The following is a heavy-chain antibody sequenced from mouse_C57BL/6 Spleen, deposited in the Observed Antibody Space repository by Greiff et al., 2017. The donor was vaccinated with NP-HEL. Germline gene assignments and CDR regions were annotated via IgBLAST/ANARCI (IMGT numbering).Heavy chain of an antibody. V-gene: IGHV1-55*01. CDR1: GYTFTSYW. CDR2: IYPGSGST. CDR3: ATCKAYYGSSYGYFDY. D-gene: IGHD1-1*01. J-gene: IGHJ2*01. Sequence: QVQLQQPGAELVKPGASVKMSCKASGYTFTSYWITWVKQRPGQGLEWIGDIYPGSGSTNYNEKFKSKATLTVDTSSSTAYMQLSSLTSEDSAVYYCATCKAYYGSSYGYFDYWGQGTTLTVSS.